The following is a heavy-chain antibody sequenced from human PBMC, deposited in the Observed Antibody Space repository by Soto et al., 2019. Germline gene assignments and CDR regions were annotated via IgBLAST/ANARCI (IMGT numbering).Heavy chain of an antibody. J-gene: IGHJ6*02. CDR2: IYPGDSDT. CDR1: GYSFTSYW. V-gene: IGHV5-51*01. D-gene: IGHD3-9*01. CDR3: ARFEDLDYAILTGYLGDYRMDV. Sequence: GESLKISCNGSGYSFTSYWIGWVRQMPGKGLEWMGIIYPGDSDTRYSPSFQGQVTISADKSISTAYLQWSSLKASDTAMYYCARFEDLDYAILTGYLGDYRMDVWGQGTTVTVS.